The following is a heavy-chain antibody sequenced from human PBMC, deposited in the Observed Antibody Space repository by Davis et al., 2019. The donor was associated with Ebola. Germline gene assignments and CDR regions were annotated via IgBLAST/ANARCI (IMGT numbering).Heavy chain of an antibody. CDR2: IWYDGSNK. CDR1: GFTFSSYG. V-gene: IGHV3-33*06. D-gene: IGHD1-26*01. Sequence: GGSLRLSCAASGFTFSSYGMHWVRQAPGKGLEWVAVIWYDGSNKYYADSVKGRFTISRDNSKNTLYLQMNSLRVEDTAIYYCAKDTSNIWFDIWGQGTNVTVSS. J-gene: IGHJ3*02. CDR3: AKDTSNIWFDI.